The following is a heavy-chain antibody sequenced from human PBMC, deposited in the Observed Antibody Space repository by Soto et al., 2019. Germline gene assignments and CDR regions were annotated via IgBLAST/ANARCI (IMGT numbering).Heavy chain of an antibody. V-gene: IGHV1-8*01. CDR2: MNSNTGNA. J-gene: IGHJ5*02. D-gene: IGHD5-12*01. Sequence: QAQLVQSGAEVKKPGASVKVSCKASGYTFINHDINWVRQAPGQGLEWMGWMNSNTGNAGYAQRFQGRVTMTRDTSISTAYMELNSLTFDDTAFYFCARGSGSGGLDWFDPWGQGTLVTVSS. CDR3: ARGSGSGGLDWFDP. CDR1: GYTFINHD.